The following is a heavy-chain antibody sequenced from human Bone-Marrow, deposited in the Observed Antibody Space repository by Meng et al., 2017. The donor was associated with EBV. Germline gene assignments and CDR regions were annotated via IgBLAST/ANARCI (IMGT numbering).Heavy chain of an antibody. Sequence: QVQLQQWGAGLLKPSETLSLTCAVYVGSFSGYYWSWIRQPPGKGLEWIGEINHSGSTNYSPSLKSRVTISVDTSKNQFSLKLSSVTAADTAVYYCARSAKGYFGLWGRGTLVTVSS. CDR1: VGSFSGYY. J-gene: IGHJ2*01. CDR3: ARSAKGYFGL. V-gene: IGHV4-34*01. CDR2: INHSGST.